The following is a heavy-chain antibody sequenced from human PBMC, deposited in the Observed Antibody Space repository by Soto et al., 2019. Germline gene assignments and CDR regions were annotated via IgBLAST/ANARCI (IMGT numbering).Heavy chain of an antibody. CDR2: INPSGGST. Sequence: ASVKVSCKASGYTFTSYYMHWVRQAPGQGLVWMGIINPSGGSTSYAQKFQGRVTMTRDTSTSTVYMELSSLRSEDTAVYYCARGGNFWSGYQYYYYGMDVWGQGTTVTVSS. D-gene: IGHD3-3*01. V-gene: IGHV1-46*01. CDR3: ARGGNFWSGYQYYYYGMDV. CDR1: GYTFTSYY. J-gene: IGHJ6*02.